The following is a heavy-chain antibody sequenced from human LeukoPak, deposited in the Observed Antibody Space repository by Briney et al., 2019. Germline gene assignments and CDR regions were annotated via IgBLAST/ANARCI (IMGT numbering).Heavy chain of an antibody. Sequence: SETLSRTCAVSGYSSSSGYYWRWIRQPPVEGLEWIGSIYDSGSTYYNPYLKKRVTISVDTSKNQFSLKLSSVTAADSAVDYCARTPSDLWFGESDAFDIWGQGTMVTVSS. J-gene: IGHJ3*02. D-gene: IGHD3-10*01. CDR3: ARTPSDLWFGESDAFDI. CDR2: IYDSGST. CDR1: GYSSSSGYY. V-gene: IGHV4-38-2*01.